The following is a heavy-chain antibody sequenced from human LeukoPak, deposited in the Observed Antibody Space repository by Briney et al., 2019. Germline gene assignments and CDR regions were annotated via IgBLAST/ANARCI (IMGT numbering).Heavy chain of an antibody. Sequence: KPSETLSLTCTVSGGSISSYYWSWIRQPPGKGLEWIGYIYYTGSTNNNPSLKSRVTISVDRSKNQFSLKLSSVTAADTAVYYCARVGGGTSAFDIWGQGTMVTVSS. CDR2: IYYTGST. V-gene: IGHV4-59*12. CDR1: GGSISSYY. CDR3: ARVGGGTSAFDI. J-gene: IGHJ3*02. D-gene: IGHD3-16*01.